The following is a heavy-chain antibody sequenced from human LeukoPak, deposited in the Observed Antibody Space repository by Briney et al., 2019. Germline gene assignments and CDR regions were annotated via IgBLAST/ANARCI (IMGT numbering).Heavy chain of an antibody. D-gene: IGHD1-26*01. CDR3: ARDHEVGATDY. Sequence: GGSLRLSCAASGFTFSSYSMNWVRQAPGKGLEWVSSISSSSSYIYYADSVKGRFTISRDNAKNSLYLQMNSRRAEDTAVYYCARDHEVGATDYWGQGTLVTVSS. J-gene: IGHJ4*02. CDR1: GFTFSSYS. CDR2: ISSSSSYI. V-gene: IGHV3-21*01.